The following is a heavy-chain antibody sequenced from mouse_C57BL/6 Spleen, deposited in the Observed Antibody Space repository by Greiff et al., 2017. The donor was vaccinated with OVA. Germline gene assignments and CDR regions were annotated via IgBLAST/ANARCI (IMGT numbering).Heavy chain of an antibody. CDR3: ARDYGNSYYFDY. CDR2: IRYDGSN. D-gene: IGHD2-1*01. V-gene: IGHV3-6*01. Sequence: EVQLQESGPGLVKPSQSLSLTCSVTGYSITSCSFCNWIRRFPGNKLEWMGYIRYDGSNKYNQSFKNRISITRDTSKNQLFLKLNSVTTEDTATYYCARDYGNSYYFDYWGQGTTLTVSS. CDR1: GYSITSCSF. J-gene: IGHJ2*01.